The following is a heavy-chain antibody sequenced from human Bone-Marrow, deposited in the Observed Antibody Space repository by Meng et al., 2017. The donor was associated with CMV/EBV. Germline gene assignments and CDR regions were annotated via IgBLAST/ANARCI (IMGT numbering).Heavy chain of an antibody. D-gene: IGHD1-1*01. J-gene: IGHJ6*01. CDR3: ARTTTYYYGMDV. Sequence: SETLSLTCTVSGGSISSSSYYWGWIRQPPGKGLEWIGSIYYSGSTYYNPSLKSRVTISVDTSKNQFSLKLSSVTAADTAVYYCARTTTYYYGMDVWGQGPTVTVYS. CDR1: GGSISSSSYY. CDR2: IYYSGST. V-gene: IGHV4-39*01.